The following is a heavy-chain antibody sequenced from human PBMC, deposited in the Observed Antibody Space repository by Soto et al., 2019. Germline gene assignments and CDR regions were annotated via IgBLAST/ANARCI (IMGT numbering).Heavy chain of an antibody. J-gene: IGHJ4*02. CDR1: GFTFTNCA. V-gene: IGHV3-23*01. Sequence: EVQLLESGGGLVQPGGSLRLSCAASGFTFTNCAMSWVRQAPGKGLEWVSAISGSGVSTYYADSVKGRFTISRDNSKNTLYLQMNSLRAEDTAVYYCATHRAIPYYFDYWGQGTLVTVSS. CDR3: ATHRAIPYYFDY. CDR2: ISGSGVST. D-gene: IGHD2-21*01.